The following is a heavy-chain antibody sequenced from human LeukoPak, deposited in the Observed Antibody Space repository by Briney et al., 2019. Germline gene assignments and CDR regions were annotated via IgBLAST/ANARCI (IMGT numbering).Heavy chain of an antibody. V-gene: IGHV3-21*01. CDR2: ISSSSSYI. J-gene: IGHJ5*02. CDR3: AVPGLGIGFDP. CDR1: GFTFSSYS. D-gene: IGHD1-14*01. Sequence: GGSLRLSCAASGFTFSSYSMNWVRQAPGKGLEWVSSISSSSSYIYYADSVKGRFTISRDNAKNSLYLQMNSLRAEDTAVYYCAVPGLGIGFDPWGQGTLVPVSS.